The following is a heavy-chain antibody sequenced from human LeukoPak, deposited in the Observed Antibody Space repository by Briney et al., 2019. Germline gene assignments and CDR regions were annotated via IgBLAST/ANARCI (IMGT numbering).Heavy chain of an antibody. D-gene: IGHD3-10*01. CDR1: GYTFTSYD. CDR3: ARGRPNYYGSGSYPFDY. CDR2: MNPNSGNT. Sequence: GASVEVSCKASGYTFTSYDINWVRQATGQGLEWMGWMNPNSGNTGYAQKFQGRVTMTRNTSISTAYMELSSLRSEDTAVYYCARGRPNYYGSGSYPFDYWGQGTLVTVSS. V-gene: IGHV1-8*01. J-gene: IGHJ4*02.